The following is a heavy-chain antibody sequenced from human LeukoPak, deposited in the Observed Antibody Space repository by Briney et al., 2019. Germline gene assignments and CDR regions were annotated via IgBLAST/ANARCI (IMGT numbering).Heavy chain of an antibody. J-gene: IGHJ6*02. CDR2: INPNSGGT. D-gene: IGHD3-10*01. CDR3: ARETLRRNYYGSGSYYKAPLGV. V-gene: IGHV1-2*02. CDR1: GYTFTGYY. Sequence: ASVKVSCKASGYTFTGYYMHWVRQAPGQGLEWMGWINPNSGGTNYAQKFQGRVTMTRDTSISTAYMELSRLRSDDTAVYYCARETLRRNYYGSGSYYKAPLGVWGQGTTVTASS.